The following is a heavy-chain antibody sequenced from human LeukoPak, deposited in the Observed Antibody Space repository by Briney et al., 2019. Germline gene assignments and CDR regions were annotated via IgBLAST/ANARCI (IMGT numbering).Heavy chain of an antibody. CDR1: GSIFTSYW. CDR2: IDPSDSYT. D-gene: IGHD2-2*01. J-gene: IGHJ4*02. V-gene: IGHV5-10-1*01. Sequence: GASLLISCKGSGSIFTSYWISWVRQLPGKGLEWMGRIDPSDSYTNYSPSFQGHVTISADKSNSTAYLQWSSLKASDTAMYYCASEGGRYCSSTSCYEDYWGQGTLVTVSS. CDR3: ASEGGRYCSSTSCYEDY.